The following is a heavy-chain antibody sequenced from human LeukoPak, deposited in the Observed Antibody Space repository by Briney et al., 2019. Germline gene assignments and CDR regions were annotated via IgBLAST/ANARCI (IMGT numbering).Heavy chain of an antibody. CDR2: IYSGGRT. Sequence: PGGSLRLSCAASGFTVSNNYISWVRQAPGKGLEWVSVIYSGGRTKYADSVKARFTISRDNSKNTVYLQMNSLRVDDTAVYYCARATLDNWGQGTLVTVSS. J-gene: IGHJ4*02. V-gene: IGHV3-53*01. CDR3: ARATLDN. CDR1: GFTVSNNY.